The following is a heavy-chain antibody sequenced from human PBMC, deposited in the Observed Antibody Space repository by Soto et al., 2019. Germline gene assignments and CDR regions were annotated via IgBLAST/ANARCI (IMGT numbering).Heavy chain of an antibody. V-gene: IGHV3-33*01. CDR1: GFTFSSYG. J-gene: IGHJ4*02. CDR3: AGGYCNNDCRSFGY. Sequence: QVRLVESGGGVVQPGRSLRLSCAASGFTFSSYGMHWVRQAPGKGLEWVAVIWKDGSKKNYADSVKGRFTISRDNSKNTLYLQMNSLRGEDTAVYYCAGGYCNNDCRSFGYWGQGTLVTVSS. CDR2: IWKDGSKK. D-gene: IGHD2-8*01.